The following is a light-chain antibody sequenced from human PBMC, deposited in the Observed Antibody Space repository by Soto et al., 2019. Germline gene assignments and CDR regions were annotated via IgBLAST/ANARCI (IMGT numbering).Light chain of an antibody. V-gene: IGKV1-39*01. J-gene: IGKJ5*01. CDR3: QQSYSTPIT. CDR1: QGISSY. CDR2: AAS. Sequence: IQLTQSPSSLSASVGDRVTITCRASQGISSYLAWYQQKPGKAPKLLIFAASSLHPGVPSRFSGSGSGTDFTLTISSLQAEDFATYFCQQSYSTPITFGQGTRLEIK.